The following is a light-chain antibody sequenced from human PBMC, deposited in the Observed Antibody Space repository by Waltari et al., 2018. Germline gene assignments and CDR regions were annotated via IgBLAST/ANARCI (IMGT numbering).Light chain of an antibody. CDR3: QQYGNSPRYT. Sequence: EIVLTQSPGTLSLSPGERATLSCRASQSVSGSYLAWYQQKPGQAPRLLIYGASSRAPGVPDRFGGSGSGTDFTLTISRLEPEDFAVYYWQQYGNSPRYTFGQGTKLEIK. J-gene: IGKJ2*01. CDR2: GAS. V-gene: IGKV3-20*01. CDR1: QSVSGSY.